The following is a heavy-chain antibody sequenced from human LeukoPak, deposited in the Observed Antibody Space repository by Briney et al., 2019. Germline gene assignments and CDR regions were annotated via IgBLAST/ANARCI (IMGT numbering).Heavy chain of an antibody. Sequence: SETLSLTCTVSGGSISSRVYYWGWIRQPPGKGLEWIGSIYHSGSAYYNPSLKSRVIISVDTSKNQFSLKLSSVTAADTAVYYCARDRNYADFDYWGQGTLVTVSS. V-gene: IGHV4-39*07. CDR3: ARDRNYADFDY. J-gene: IGHJ4*02. D-gene: IGHD1-7*01. CDR1: GGSISSRVYY. CDR2: IYHSGSA.